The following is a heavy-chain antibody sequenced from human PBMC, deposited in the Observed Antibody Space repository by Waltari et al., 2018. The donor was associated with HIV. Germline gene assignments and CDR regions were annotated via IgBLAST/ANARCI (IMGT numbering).Heavy chain of an antibody. V-gene: IGHV1-3*04. J-gene: IGHJ5*02. CDR1: GYNFTNYV. D-gene: IGHD3-10*01. CDR2: INSGSGET. Sequence: QVQLVQSGAEVKKPGASVKISCGASGYNFTNYVIHWVRQAPGQRLEWMGWINSGSGETKYSQKFQGRVIIARDTSANTAYMELSSLISEDTAVYYCSRGPAGYLVLGLISHNWLDPWGQGTLVTVSS. CDR3: SRGPAGYLVLGLISHNWLDP.